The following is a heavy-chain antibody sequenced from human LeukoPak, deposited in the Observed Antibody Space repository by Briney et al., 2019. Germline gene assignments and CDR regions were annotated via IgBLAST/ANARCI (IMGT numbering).Heavy chain of an antibody. J-gene: IGHJ4*02. CDR3: AKGIAAAGYFDY. CDR2: ISGDGGST. D-gene: IGHD6-13*01. Sequence: GGSLRLSCAAFGFTFDDYAMHWVRQAPGKGLEWVSLISGDGGSTYYADSVKGRFTISRDNSKNSLYLQMNSLRTEDTALYYCAKGIAAAGYFDYWGQGTLVTVSS. CDR1: GFTFDDYA. V-gene: IGHV3-43*02.